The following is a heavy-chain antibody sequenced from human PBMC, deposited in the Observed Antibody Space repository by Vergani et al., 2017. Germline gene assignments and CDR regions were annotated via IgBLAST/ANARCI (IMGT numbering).Heavy chain of an antibody. Sequence: QVQLLESGPGLVKPSETLSLTCTVSGYPNSRGYHWGWIRQPPGKGLQWIASIYHSGSTYYDPSLKSRVTMSIDTSKNQISLNLGSVTAADTAMYYCARGSRDVDAPYWYDDLWGRGTLVSVSA. V-gene: IGHV4-38-2*02. CDR1: GYPNSRGYH. CDR3: ARGSRDVDAPYWYDDL. J-gene: IGHJ2*01. CDR2: IYHSGST. D-gene: IGHD5-24*01.